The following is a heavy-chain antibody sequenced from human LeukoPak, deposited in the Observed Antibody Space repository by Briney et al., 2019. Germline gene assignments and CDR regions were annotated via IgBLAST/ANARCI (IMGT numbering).Heavy chain of an antibody. CDR1: GFSFSTST. CDR3: VRGDNRDY. Sequence: GGSLRLSCAASGFSFSTSTKNWVRQAPGKGLEWISSIGKTGRDMYYANSVRGRFTISRDNAKNSLFLVMDSLRVEDTSVYYCVRGDNRDYWGQGTLVTVSS. J-gene: IGHJ4*02. CDR2: IGKTGRDM. D-gene: IGHD1-14*01. V-gene: IGHV3-21*01.